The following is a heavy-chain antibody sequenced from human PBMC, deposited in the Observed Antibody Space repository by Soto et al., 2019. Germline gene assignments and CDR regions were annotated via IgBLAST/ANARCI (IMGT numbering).Heavy chain of an antibody. CDR3: VGGNNEVGRD. J-gene: IGHJ4*02. D-gene: IGHD1-26*01. V-gene: IGHV3-66*01. CDR1: RCSVGRSY. CDR2: IYSGGST. Sequence: EVQLVESGGGLVQPGGSLRLSCAASRCSVGRSYMSWVRQAPGKGLEWVSLIYSGGSTDYAESVKGGFSISRDNAENTVYLQMNSLRVDDTAVYYCVGGNNEVGRDWGQGTLVTVSS.